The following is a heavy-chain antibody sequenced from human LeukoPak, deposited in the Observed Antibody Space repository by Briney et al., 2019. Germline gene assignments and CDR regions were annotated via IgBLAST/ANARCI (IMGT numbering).Heavy chain of an antibody. CDR3: ARGARDYYDSSGYYTY. CDR2: INPNSGGT. D-gene: IGHD3-22*01. J-gene: IGHJ4*02. CDR1: GYTFTGYY. V-gene: IGHV1-2*06. Sequence: ASVKLTCKASGYTFTGYYMHWVRQAPGQGLEWMGRINPNSGGTNYAQKFQGRVTITRDTSISTAYMELSRLRSDDTAVYYCARGARDYYDSSGYYTYWGQGTLVTVSS.